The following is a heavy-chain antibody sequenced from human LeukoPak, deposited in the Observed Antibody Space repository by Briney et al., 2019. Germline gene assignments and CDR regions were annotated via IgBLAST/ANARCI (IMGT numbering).Heavy chain of an antibody. D-gene: IGHD6-13*01. CDR2: ISGSGSDT. J-gene: IGHJ4*02. Sequence: GGSLSLSCAVSGVIFSDYHMSWIRQSPGKGLEWLSYISGSGSDTNYADSLKGGFTTSRDNAKNSLYLQMNSLRAEDTAVYYCARVGSIAAAGTPDYWGQGTLLRVSS. V-gene: IGHV3-11*06. CDR3: ARVGSIAAAGTPDY. CDR1: GVIFSDYH.